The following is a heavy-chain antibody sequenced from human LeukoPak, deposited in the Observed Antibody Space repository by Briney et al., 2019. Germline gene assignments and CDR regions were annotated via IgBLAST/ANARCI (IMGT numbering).Heavy chain of an antibody. D-gene: IGHD4-17*01. CDR3: ARDTVTTTFDALDI. V-gene: IGHV4-59*12. CDR1: DGSISNYY. CDR2: IYYSGST. J-gene: IGHJ3*02. Sequence: SETLSLTCTVSDGSISNYYWSWIRQPPGKGLEWIGYIYYSGSTYYNPSLKSRVTISVDTSKNQFSLKLSPVAAADTAVYYCARDTVTTTFDALDIWGQGTMVTVSS.